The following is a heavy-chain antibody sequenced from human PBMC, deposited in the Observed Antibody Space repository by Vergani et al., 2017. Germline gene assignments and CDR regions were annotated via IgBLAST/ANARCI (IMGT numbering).Heavy chain of an antibody. D-gene: IGHD3-3*01. V-gene: IGHV4-61*02. Sequence: QVQLQESGPGLVKPSQTLSLTCTVSGGSISSGSYYWSWIRQPAGKGLEWIGRIYTSGSTNYNPSLKSRVTISVDTSKNQFSLKLSSVTAADTAVYYCARDKWDTYYDFSAVDYWGQGTLVTVSS. J-gene: IGHJ4*02. CDR2: IYTSGST. CDR1: GGSISSGSYY. CDR3: ARDKWDTYYDFSAVDY.